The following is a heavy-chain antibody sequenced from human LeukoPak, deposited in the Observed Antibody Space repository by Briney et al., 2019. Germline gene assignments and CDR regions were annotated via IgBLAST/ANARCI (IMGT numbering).Heavy chain of an antibody. V-gene: IGHV5-51*01. CDR1: GYRFTNYW. Sequence: ASLKISCQASGYRFTNYWIGWVRQMPGKGLEFMGIIYPGDSDTRYSPSFQGQVIISADKSTSTAYLQWSSLKASDTAMYYCASAGITGNIPFDPWGQGTLVTVSS. J-gene: IGHJ5*02. D-gene: IGHD1-20*01. CDR3: ASAGITGNIPFDP. CDR2: IYPGDSDT.